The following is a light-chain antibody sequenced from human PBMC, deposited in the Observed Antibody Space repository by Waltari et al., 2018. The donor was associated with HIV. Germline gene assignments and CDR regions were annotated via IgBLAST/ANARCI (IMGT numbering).Light chain of an antibody. J-gene: IGLJ2*01. Sequence: SSVLTQPPSVSVAPGQTARLTCGGNNLGTKSVHWYQQKPVQAPVLVVYDDSDRPSGIPERFSGSNSGNTATLTINRVEAGDEADYYCQVWDSSSAHVVFGGGTKLTVL. CDR3: QVWDSSSAHVV. V-gene: IGLV3-21*02. CDR1: NLGTKS. CDR2: DDS.